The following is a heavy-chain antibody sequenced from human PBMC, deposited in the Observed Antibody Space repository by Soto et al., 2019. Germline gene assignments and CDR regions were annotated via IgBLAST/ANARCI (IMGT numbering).Heavy chain of an antibody. CDR2: IYLGDSDT. D-gene: IGHD3-22*01. J-gene: IGHJ6*04. CDR3: ARQPWYYDSSGYPFSSGMDI. V-gene: IGHV5-51*01. CDR1: GYSFTSHW. Sequence: PGASLKISCKGSGYSFTSHWIHWVRQMVGKGLEWMGIIYLGDSDTRYSPSFQGQVTISADKSISTAYLQWSSLKASDTAMYYCARQPWYYDSSGYPFSSGMDIWGKVSTVAVCS.